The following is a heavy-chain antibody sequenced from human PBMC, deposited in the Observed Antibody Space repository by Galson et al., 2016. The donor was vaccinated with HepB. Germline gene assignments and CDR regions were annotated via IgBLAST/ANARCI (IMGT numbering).Heavy chain of an antibody. D-gene: IGHD3-3*01. V-gene: IGHV4-61*02. CDR3: ARHGENYFDFWGGSSLPVDYGMDV. CDR1: GDSLDSGNYY. CDR2: IFNMGTT. Sequence: TLSLTCLVSGDSLDSGNYYWTWIRQPAGKGLEWMGRIFNMGTTIYNPSLKSRVTISLDTSKNQFLLRLTSVTATDTAVYYCARHGENYFDFWGGSSLPVDYGMDVWGKGTSVTVSS. J-gene: IGHJ6*04.